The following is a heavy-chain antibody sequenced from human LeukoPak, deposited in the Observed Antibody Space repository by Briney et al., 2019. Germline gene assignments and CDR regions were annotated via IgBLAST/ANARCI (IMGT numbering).Heavy chain of an antibody. CDR1: GYTFTSYA. CDR2: INTNTGNP. V-gene: IGHV7-4-1*02. Sequence: ASVKVSCKASGYTFTSYAMNWVRQAPGQGLEWMGWINTNTGNPTYAQGFTGRFVFSLDTSVSTAYLQISSLKAEDTAVYYCARYDRRGSGWPYYSYYYMDVWGKGTTVTVSS. J-gene: IGHJ6*03. CDR3: ARYDRRGSGWPYYSYYYMDV. D-gene: IGHD6-19*01.